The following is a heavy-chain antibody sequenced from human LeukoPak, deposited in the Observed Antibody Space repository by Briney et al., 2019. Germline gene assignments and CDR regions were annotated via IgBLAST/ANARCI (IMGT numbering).Heavy chain of an antibody. CDR2: ISSGGTSM. CDR1: GCSFSAYA. Sequence: PGGSLRLSCAASGCSFSAYAMTWVRQAPGKGLEWVSSISSGGTSMSFAQSLQGRFIISRENTWKSLSLQMNSLRPEDTAVYYCAGADCRGGACSLDFWGQGTVVTVSA. D-gene: IGHD2-15*01. CDR3: AGADCRGGACSLDF. J-gene: IGHJ4*02. V-gene: IGHV3-21*01.